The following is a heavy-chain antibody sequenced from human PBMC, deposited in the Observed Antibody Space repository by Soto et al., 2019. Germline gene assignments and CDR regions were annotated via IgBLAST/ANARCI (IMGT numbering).Heavy chain of an antibody. D-gene: IGHD1-26*01. J-gene: IGHJ4*02. V-gene: IGHV1-3*01. CDR3: ARDLRGIAGISGIPISDY. CDR2: INAGNGNT. Sequence: ASVKVSCKASGYTFTSYAMHWVRQAPGQRLEWMGWINAGNGNTKYSQKFQGRVTITRDTSASTAYMELSSLRSEDTAVYYCARDLRGIAGISGIPISDYWGQGTLVTVSS. CDR1: GYTFTSYA.